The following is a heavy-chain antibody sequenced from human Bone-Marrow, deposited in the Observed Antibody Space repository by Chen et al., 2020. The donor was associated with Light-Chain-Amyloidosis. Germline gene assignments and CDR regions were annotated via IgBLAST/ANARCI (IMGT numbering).Heavy chain of an antibody. CDR3: ARGGYYYDSSGYQPPGFSWGYYYYYGMDV. CDR2: ISYDGSNK. CDR1: GFTFSSYA. Sequence: GFTFSSYAMHWVRQAPGKGLEWVAVISYDGSNKYYADSVKGRSTISRDNSKNTLYLQMNSLRAEDTAVYYCARGGYYYDSSGYQPPGFSWGYYYYYGMDVWGQGTTVTVSS. D-gene: IGHD3-22*01. J-gene: IGHJ6*02. V-gene: IGHV3-30-3*01.